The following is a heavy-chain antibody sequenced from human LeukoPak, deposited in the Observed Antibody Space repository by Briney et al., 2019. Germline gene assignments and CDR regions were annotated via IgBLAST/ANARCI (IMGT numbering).Heavy chain of an antibody. CDR1: GYSISGSNW. Sequence: PSDTLSLTCAVSGYSISGSNWWGWVRQFPGKGLEWIGYNYSSGSTYYNPSLKSRLTMSEDMSKNQFSLKLSSVTAVDTAVYFCARSSGTYYGDRYFDYWGQGTLVTVSS. CDR3: ARSSGTYYGDRYFDY. J-gene: IGHJ4*02. V-gene: IGHV4-28*01. D-gene: IGHD1-26*01. CDR2: NYSSGST.